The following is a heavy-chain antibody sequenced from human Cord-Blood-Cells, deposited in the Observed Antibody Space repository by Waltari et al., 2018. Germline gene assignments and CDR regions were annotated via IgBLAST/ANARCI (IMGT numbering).Heavy chain of an antibody. CDR1: GFTFSRYA. V-gene: IGHV3-30*04. D-gene: IGHD2-2*01. Sequence: QVQLVESGGGVVQPGRSLRRSCAAAGFTFSRYAMHWVRQAPGKGLAWVAVISYDGSNKYYADSVKGRFTISRDNSKNTLYLQMNSLRAEDTAVYYCARDVYAAAATGFDYWGQGTLVTVSS. J-gene: IGHJ4*02. CDR3: ARDVYAAAATGFDY. CDR2: ISYDGSNK.